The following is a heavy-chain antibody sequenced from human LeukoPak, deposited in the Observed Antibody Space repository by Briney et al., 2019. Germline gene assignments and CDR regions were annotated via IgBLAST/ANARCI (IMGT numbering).Heavy chain of an antibody. J-gene: IGHJ6*03. CDR2: IYYSGST. CDR1: GGSISSYY. D-gene: IGHD3-3*01. V-gene: IGHV4-59*01. Sequence: SETLSLTCTVSGGSISSYYWRWIRQPPGQGLERIGYIYYSGSTNYNPSLKSRVTISVDTSKNQFSLNLSSVTAADTAVYYCARVPIFGVVNYYYYMDVWGKGTTVTVSS. CDR3: ARVPIFGVVNYYYYMDV.